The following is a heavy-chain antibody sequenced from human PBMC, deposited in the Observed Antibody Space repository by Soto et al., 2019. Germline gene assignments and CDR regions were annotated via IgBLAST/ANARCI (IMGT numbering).Heavy chain of an antibody. D-gene: IGHD3-16*01. J-gene: IGHJ6*01. V-gene: IGHV5-51*01. CDR1: GYSFTTFW. Sequence: GESLKISCQGSGYSFTTFWIGWVRQMPGKGLEWMGIIYPGDSDTRYRPSFQGQVTISADKSISTAYLQWSSLKASDTAIYYCARRSLGNLDVWGLGTTVTVSS. CDR3: ARRSLGNLDV. CDR2: IYPGDSDT.